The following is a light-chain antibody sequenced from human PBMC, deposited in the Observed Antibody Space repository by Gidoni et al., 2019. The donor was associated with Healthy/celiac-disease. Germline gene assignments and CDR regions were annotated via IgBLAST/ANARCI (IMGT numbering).Light chain of an antibody. J-gene: IGKJ4*01. V-gene: IGKV1-39*01. CDR3: QQSYSTPT. CDR2: AAS. Sequence: IQMTQSPSSLSASVGDRVTIPCRASQSISSDVNGYQQKPGKAPKLLIYAASSLQSGVRSRFSGSGSGTDFTLTISSLQPEDFATYYCQQSYSTPTFGGGTKVEIK. CDR1: QSISSD.